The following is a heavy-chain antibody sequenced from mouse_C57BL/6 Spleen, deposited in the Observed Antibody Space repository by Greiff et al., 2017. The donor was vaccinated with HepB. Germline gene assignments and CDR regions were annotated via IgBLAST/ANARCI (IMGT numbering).Heavy chain of an antibody. CDR3: ARQGGYYGDFDY. CDR2: ISNGGGST. CDR1: GFTFSDYY. J-gene: IGHJ2*01. D-gene: IGHD2-3*01. Sequence: EVHLVESGGGLVQPGGSLKLSCAASGFTFSDYYMYWVRQTPEKRLEWVAYISNGGGSTYYPDTVKGRFTISRDNAKNTLYLQMSRLKSEDTAMYYCARQGGYYGDFDYWGQGTTLTVSS. V-gene: IGHV5-12*01.